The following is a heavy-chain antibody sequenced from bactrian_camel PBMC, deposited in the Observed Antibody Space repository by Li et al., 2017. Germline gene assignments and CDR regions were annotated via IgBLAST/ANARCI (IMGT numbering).Heavy chain of an antibody. CDR2: IGIDDSNT. J-gene: IGHJ4*01. V-gene: IGHV3S6*01. CDR1: GYTYDRSRFC. Sequence: HVQLVESGGGSVQSGGTLRLSCVASGYTYDRSRFCMGWFRQAPGKGLEWVSGIGIDDSNTYNADSVKGRFTISRDNAKNTVYLQMNSLKSEDTALYYCAAVPSGAYWGQGTQVTVS. CDR3: AAVPSGAY.